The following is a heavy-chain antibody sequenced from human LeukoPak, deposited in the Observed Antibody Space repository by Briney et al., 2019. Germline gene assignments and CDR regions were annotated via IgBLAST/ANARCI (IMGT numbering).Heavy chain of an antibody. V-gene: IGHV3-53*01. Sequence: GGSLRLSCAASGFTVSSNYMSWVRQAPGKGLEWVSVIYSGGSTYYAESVKGRFTISRDNSKNTLYLQMNSLRAEDTAVYYCARGSQRPLRPGSSGWYSSSIRPSKRDRSLDYWGQGTLVTVSS. J-gene: IGHJ4*02. CDR1: GFTVSSNY. CDR3: ARGSQRPLRPGSSGWYSSSIRPSKRDRSLDY. D-gene: IGHD6-19*01. CDR2: IYSGGST.